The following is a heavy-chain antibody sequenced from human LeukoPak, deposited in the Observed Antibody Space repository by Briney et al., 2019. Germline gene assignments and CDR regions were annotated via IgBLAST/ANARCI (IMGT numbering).Heavy chain of an antibody. D-gene: IGHD3-22*01. V-gene: IGHV4-30-4*07. CDR2: IYYSGST. Sequence: TSQTLSLTCAVSGGSISSGGYSWSWIRQPPGKGLEWIGYIYYSGSTYYNPSLKSRVTISVDTSKNQFSLKLSSVTAADTAVYYCARSYYDSSGNLFDYWGQGTLVTVSS. CDR3: ARSYYDSSGNLFDY. J-gene: IGHJ4*02. CDR1: GGSISSGGYS.